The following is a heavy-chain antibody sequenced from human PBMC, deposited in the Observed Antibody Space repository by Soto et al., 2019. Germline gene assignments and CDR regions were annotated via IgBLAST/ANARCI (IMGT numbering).Heavy chain of an antibody. V-gene: IGHV3-11*06. D-gene: IGHD5-18*01. CDR3: ARYTAMANDAFDI. J-gene: IGHJ3*02. CDR1: GFTFSDYY. CDR2: ISSSSIYT. Sequence: GGSLRLSCAASGFTFSDYYMSWIRQAPGKGLEWVSYISSSSIYTNYADSVKGRFTISRDNAKNSLYLQMNSLRAEDTAVYYCARYTAMANDAFDIWGQGTMVTVSS.